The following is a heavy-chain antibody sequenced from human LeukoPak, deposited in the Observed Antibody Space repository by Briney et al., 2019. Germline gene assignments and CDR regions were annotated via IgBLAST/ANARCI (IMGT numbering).Heavy chain of an antibody. CDR2: IWYDGSNK. V-gene: IGHV3-33*01. J-gene: IGHJ4*02. Sequence: PGGSLRLSCAASGFTFSSYGMHWVRQAPGKGLEWVAVIWYDGSNKYYADSVKGRFTISRDNSKNTLYLQMNSLRAEDTAVYYCARGAIAVAGTRYFDYWGQGTLVTVSS. CDR3: ARGAIAVAGTRYFDY. CDR1: GFTFSSYG. D-gene: IGHD6-19*01.